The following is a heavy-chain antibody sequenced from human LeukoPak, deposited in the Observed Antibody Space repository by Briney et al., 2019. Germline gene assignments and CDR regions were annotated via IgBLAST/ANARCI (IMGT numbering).Heavy chain of an antibody. CDR2: IIPILGIA. J-gene: IGHJ4*02. D-gene: IGHD1-26*01. CDR3: AREGGAGKWELLGPDY. CDR1: GGTFSSYA. Sequence: ASVKVSCKASGGTFSSYAISWVRQAPGQGLEWMGRIIPILGIANYAQKFQGRVTITADKSTSTAYMELSSLRSEDTAVYYCAREGGAGKWELLGPDYWGQGTLVTVSS. V-gene: IGHV1-69*04.